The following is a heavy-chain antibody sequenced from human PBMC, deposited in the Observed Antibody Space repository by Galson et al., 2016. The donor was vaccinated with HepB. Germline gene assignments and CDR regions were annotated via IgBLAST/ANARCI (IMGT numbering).Heavy chain of an antibody. D-gene: IGHD4/OR15-4a*01. V-gene: IGHV3-9*01. CDR1: GFMFENFP. CDR3: VKGKAKFDF. CDR2: ISWSSGTI. J-gene: IGHJ4*02. Sequence: SLRLSCAASGFMFENFPMHWVRQAPGKGLEWVSGISWSSGTIDYADSVQGRFTISRDNAKNSLYLHMTSLRPEDTAFYYCVKGKAKFDFWGQGTLVIVS.